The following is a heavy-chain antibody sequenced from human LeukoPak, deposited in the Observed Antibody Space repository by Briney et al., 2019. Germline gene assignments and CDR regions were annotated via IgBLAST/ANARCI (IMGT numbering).Heavy chain of an antibody. Sequence: SETLSLTCAVYGGSFSGYYWSWIRQPPGEGLEWIGEINHSGSTNYNPSLKSRVTISVDTSKNQFSLKLSSVTAADTAVYYRARVSRGYYYDSSGYIIWGQGTMVTVSS. D-gene: IGHD3-22*01. CDR1: GGSFSGYY. CDR2: INHSGST. J-gene: IGHJ3*02. V-gene: IGHV4-34*01. CDR3: ARVSRGYYYDSSGYII.